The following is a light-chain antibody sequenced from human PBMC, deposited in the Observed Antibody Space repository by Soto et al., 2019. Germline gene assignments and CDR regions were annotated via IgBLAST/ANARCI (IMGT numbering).Light chain of an antibody. CDR3: TSYTGRNTPVV. CDR1: SSDVGTYNF. CDR2: DVR. Sequence: QSVLTQPASVSGSPGQSITISCTGTSSDVGTYNFVSWYQHHPGKAPKLSIFDVRDRPSGVSDRFSGSKSGNTASLTISGLQAADEADYYCTSYTGRNTPVVFGGGTKLTVL. V-gene: IGLV2-14*03. J-gene: IGLJ2*01.